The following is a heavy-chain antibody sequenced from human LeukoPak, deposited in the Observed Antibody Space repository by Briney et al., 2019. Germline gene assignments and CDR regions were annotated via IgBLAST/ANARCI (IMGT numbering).Heavy chain of an antibody. CDR3: ASSFYSSSWYYYGMDV. CDR1: GGSISSYY. CDR2: IYYSGGT. D-gene: IGHD6-13*01. V-gene: IGHV4-59*08. Sequence: PSETLSLTCTVSGGSISSYYWSWIRQPPEKGLEWIGYIYYSGGTNYNPSLRSRVTISVDTSKNQFSLKLSSVTAADTAVYYCASSFYSSSWYYYGMDVWGQGTTVTVSS. J-gene: IGHJ6*02.